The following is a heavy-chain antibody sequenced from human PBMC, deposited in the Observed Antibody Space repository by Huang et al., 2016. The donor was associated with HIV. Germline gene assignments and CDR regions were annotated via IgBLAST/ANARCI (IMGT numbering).Heavy chain of an antibody. D-gene: IGHD2-2*03. CDR2: VYFLGNT. CDR3: AREVRSVDTDRPDGYYYRGLDV. CDR1: GTSMTSSTFY. V-gene: IGHV4-39*02. Sequence: QLRESGPGLVTPSETLSLTCSASGTSMTSSTFYWGWFRQPPGRGLEWIGSVYFLGNTSDNPSLKSRVPISIDTANKQYSMRLTSVTAADTAVYCCAREVRSVDTDRPDGYYYRGLDVWGQGTTVIVSS. J-gene: IGHJ6*02.